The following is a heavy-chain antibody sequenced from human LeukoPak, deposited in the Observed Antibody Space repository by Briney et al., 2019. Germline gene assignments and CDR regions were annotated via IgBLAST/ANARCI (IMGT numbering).Heavy chain of an antibody. Sequence: ASVKVSCKASGGTFSSYAISWVRQAPGQGLEWMGWISAYNGNTNYAQKLQGRVTMTTDTSTSTAYMELRSLRSDDTAVYYCARELYDFWSGSPRYTFDYCGQGTLVTVSS. CDR1: GGTFSSYA. D-gene: IGHD3-3*01. CDR3: ARELYDFWSGSPRYTFDY. CDR2: ISAYNGNT. J-gene: IGHJ4*02. V-gene: IGHV1-18*01.